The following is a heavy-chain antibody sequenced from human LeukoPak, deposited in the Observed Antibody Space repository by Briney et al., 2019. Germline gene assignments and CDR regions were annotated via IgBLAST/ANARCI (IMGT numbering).Heavy chain of an antibody. D-gene: IGHD3-3*01. V-gene: IGHV3-64*01. CDR2: ISSNGGST. CDR3: ASHPSGFLSGLGAFDI. Sequence: GGSLRPSCAASGFTFSSYAMHWVRQAPGKGLEYVTAISSNGGSTYYANSVKGRFTSSRDNSKNTLYLQMGSLRAEDMAVYYCASHPSGFLSGLGAFDIWGQGIMVTVSS. CDR1: GFTFSSYA. J-gene: IGHJ3*02.